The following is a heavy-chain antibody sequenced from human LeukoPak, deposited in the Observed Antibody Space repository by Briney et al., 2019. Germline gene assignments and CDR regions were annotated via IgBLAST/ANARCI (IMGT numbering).Heavy chain of an antibody. CDR3: ARGRQMVTY. Sequence: PSETLSLTCTVSGGSISSYYWSWIRQPPGRGLEWIGYIYSSGSTNYSPSLKSRVTISVDASNNQFSLKLSSVTTADTAVYYCARGRQMVTYWGQGTLVTDSS. V-gene: IGHV4-59*01. D-gene: IGHD6-13*01. CDR1: GGSISSYY. J-gene: IGHJ4*02. CDR2: IYSSGST.